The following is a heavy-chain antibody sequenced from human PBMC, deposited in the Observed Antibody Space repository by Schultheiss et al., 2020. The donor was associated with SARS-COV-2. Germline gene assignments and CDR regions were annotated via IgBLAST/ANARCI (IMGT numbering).Heavy chain of an antibody. Sequence: GGSLRLSCAASGFTFSSYSMDWVRQAPGKGLEWVSYISSSSSTIYYADSVKGRFTISRDNAKNSLYLQMNSLRDEDTAVYYCASFGRFGVVAYGMDVWGQGTTVTVS. CDR2: ISSSSSTI. CDR3: ASFGRFGVVAYGMDV. V-gene: IGHV3-48*02. D-gene: IGHD3-3*01. J-gene: IGHJ6*02. CDR1: GFTFSSYS.